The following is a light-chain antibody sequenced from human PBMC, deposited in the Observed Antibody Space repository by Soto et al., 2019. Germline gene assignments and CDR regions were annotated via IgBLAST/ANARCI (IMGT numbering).Light chain of an antibody. CDR1: PSVSST. CDR3: QQYNNWPPYN. Sequence: EIVMTQSPATLSVSPGERATLSCRASPSVSSTLAWYQQKPGQAPRLLIYGASTRATGIPARFSGSGSGTEFTLTISSLQSEDFAVYYCQQYNNWPPYNFGQGTKLEIK. CDR2: GAS. J-gene: IGKJ2*01. V-gene: IGKV3-15*01.